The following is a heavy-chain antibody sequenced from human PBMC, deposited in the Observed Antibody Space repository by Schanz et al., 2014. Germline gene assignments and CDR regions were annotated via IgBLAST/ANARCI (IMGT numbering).Heavy chain of an antibody. D-gene: IGHD1-1*01. CDR3: ARDRRNADLDY. CDR1: GITLSSHS. Sequence: EVHLVESGGGLVQPGGSLRLSCAASGITLSSHSFNWVRQAPGKGLEWISYITYNGGTIYYADSVKGRFTISRDNAKNSLYLEMNSLRAEDTALYYCARDRRNADLDYWGQGTLVTVSS. J-gene: IGHJ4*02. CDR2: ITYNGGTI. V-gene: IGHV3-48*01.